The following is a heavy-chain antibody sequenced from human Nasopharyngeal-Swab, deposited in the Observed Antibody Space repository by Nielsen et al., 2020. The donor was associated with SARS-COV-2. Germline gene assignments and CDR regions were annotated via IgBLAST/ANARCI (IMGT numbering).Heavy chain of an antibody. V-gene: IGHV4-34*01. J-gene: IGHJ4*02. CDR2: INHSGST. CDR3: ARGSQGGSRRPYYFDY. D-gene: IGHD1-26*01. Sequence: WIRQPPGKGLEWIGEINHSGSTNYNPSLKSRVTISVDTSKNQFSLKLSSVTAADTAVYYCARGSQGGSRRPYYFDYWGQGTLVTVSS.